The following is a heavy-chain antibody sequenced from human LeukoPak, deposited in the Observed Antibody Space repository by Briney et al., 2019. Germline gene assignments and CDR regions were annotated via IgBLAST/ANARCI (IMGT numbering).Heavy chain of an antibody. V-gene: IGHV4-39*01. Sequence: SETLSLTCTVSGDSISSSSYYWGWIRQPPGKGLEWIGYVYYSGSTNYNPSLKSRVTISVDTSKNQFSLKLSSVTAADTAVYYCARKRPIYGPIEIPRDFDYWGQGTLVTVSS. CDR1: GDSISSSSYY. CDR2: VYYSGST. D-gene: IGHD3-9*01. J-gene: IGHJ4*02. CDR3: ARKRPIYGPIEIPRDFDY.